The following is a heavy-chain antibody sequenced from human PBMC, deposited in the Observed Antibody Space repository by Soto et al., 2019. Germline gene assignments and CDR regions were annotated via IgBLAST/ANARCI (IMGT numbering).Heavy chain of an antibody. J-gene: IGHJ4*02. Sequence: GALRLSCAASGFTFSSYGMHWVRQAPGKGLEWVAVISYDGSNKYYADSVKGRFTISRDNSKNTLYLQMNSLRAEDTAVYYCAREGHGAMDYWGQGTLVTVSS. CDR1: GFTFSSYG. V-gene: IGHV3-30*19. CDR3: AREGHGAMDY. D-gene: IGHD1-26*01. CDR2: ISYDGSNK.